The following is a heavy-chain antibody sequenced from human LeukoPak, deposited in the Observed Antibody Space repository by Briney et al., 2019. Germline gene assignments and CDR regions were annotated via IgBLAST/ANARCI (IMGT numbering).Heavy chain of an antibody. CDR2: ISGSAYST. J-gene: IGHJ4*02. CDR3: AKEGKYSGYYYTDY. D-gene: IGHD5-12*01. Sequence: PGGSLTLSCAASGFTFSSYAMSWIRQAPGKGLEWVAGISGSAYSTYYPDSVKGRFTISVDNSKNTLYLKMNSLRAEDTAVYYCAKEGKYSGYYYTDYWGKGTLVSVSS. V-gene: IGHV3-23*01. CDR1: GFTFSSYA.